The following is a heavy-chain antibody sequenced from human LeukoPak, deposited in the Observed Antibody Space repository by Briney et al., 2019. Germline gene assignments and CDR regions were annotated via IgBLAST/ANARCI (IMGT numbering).Heavy chain of an antibody. J-gene: IGHJ4*02. Sequence: ASVKVSCKASGYTFTNYGINWVRQAPGQGLEWVGWISVYNGNTNYAPKLQDRLTMTTDTSTSTAYMELRSLRSDDTAVYYCARDYGIVVAATGYWGQGTLVTVSS. CDR2: ISVYNGNT. D-gene: IGHD6-19*01. V-gene: IGHV1-18*04. CDR1: GYTFTNYG. CDR3: ARDYGIVVAATGY.